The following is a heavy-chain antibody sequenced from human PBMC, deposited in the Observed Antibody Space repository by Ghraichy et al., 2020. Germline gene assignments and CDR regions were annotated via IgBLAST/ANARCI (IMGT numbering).Heavy chain of an antibody. Sequence: LTCAASGFTFSSYSMNWVRQAPGKGLEWVLSISSSSSYIYYADSVKGRFTISRDNAKNSLYLQMNSLRAEDTAVYYCASGRGWELLVDAFDIWGQGTMVTVSS. CDR1: GFTFSSYS. J-gene: IGHJ3*02. CDR3: ASGRGWELLVDAFDI. D-gene: IGHD1-26*01. CDR2: ISSSSSYI. V-gene: IGHV3-21*01.